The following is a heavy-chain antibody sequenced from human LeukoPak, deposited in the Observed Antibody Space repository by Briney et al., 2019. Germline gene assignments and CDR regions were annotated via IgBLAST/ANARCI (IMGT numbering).Heavy chain of an antibody. V-gene: IGHV3-48*01. D-gene: IGHD3-3*01. CDR3: ARDSEDDFWSGYLLDY. J-gene: IGHJ4*02. CDR2: ISSSSSTI. CDR1: GFTFSSYS. Sequence: GGSLRLSCAAPGFTFSSYSMNWVRQAPGKGLEWVSYISSSSSTIYYADSVKGRFTISRDNAKNSLYLQMNSLRAEDTAVYYCARDSEDDFWSGYLLDYWGQGTLVTVPS.